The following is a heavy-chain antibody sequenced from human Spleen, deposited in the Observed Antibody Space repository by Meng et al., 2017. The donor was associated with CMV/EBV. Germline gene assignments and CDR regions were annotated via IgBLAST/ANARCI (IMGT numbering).Heavy chain of an antibody. J-gene: IGHJ3*02. CDR2: LSGSGSTT. V-gene: IGHV3-23*01. CDR3: ARGSVRLDPDDPFDS. D-gene: IGHD4-17*01. CDR1: GFTFSSYA. Sequence: GESLKISCAASGFTFSSYAMNWVRQAPGKGLEWVSGLSGSGSTTYYADSVKGRFTISRDNSMDTLYLQMHSLRVEDTAIYYCARGSVRLDPDDPFDSWGRGTVVTVSS.